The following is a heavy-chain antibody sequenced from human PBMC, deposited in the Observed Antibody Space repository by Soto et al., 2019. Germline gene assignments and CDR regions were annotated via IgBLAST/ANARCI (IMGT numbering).Heavy chain of an antibody. CDR1: GGSISSSSYY. V-gene: IGHV4-39*01. J-gene: IGHJ4*02. D-gene: IGHD6-19*01. CDR2: IYYSGST. Sequence: ETLSLTCTVSGGSISSSSYYWGWIRQPPGKGLEWIGSIYYSGSTYYNPSLKSRVTISVDTSKNQFSLKLSSVTAADTAVYYCARRFLAVAGTRPYLFDYCGKGTLVTVSS. CDR3: ARRFLAVAGTRPYLFDY.